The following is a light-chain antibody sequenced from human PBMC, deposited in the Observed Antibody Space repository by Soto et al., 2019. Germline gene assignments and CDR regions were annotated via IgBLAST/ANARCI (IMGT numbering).Light chain of an antibody. J-gene: IGKJ2*01. V-gene: IGKV3-20*01. CDR1: QSLSSNY. CDR3: QQYGSSYT. CDR2: GVS. Sequence: EIVLTQSPGTLSLSPGERATLSCRASQSLSSNYLAWYQQKPGQAPRLLMYGVSSRATGIPDRFSGSGSGTDFTLTISRLEPEDFAVYYCQQYGSSYTFGQGTKLEIK.